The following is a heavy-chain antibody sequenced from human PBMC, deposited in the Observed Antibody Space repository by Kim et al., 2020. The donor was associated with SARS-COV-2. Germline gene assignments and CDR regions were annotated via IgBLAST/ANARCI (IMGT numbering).Heavy chain of an antibody. V-gene: IGHV1-69*13. CDR2: IIPIFGTA. D-gene: IGHD6-13*01. CDR1: GGTFSSYA. Sequence: SVKVSCKASGGTFSSYAISWVRQAPGQGLEWMGGIIPIFGTANYAQKFQGRVTITADESTSTAYMELSSLRSEDTAVYYCARAFSSPLAAAGYYYYYGMDVWGQGTTVTVSS. J-gene: IGHJ6*02. CDR3: ARAFSSPLAAAGYYYYYGMDV.